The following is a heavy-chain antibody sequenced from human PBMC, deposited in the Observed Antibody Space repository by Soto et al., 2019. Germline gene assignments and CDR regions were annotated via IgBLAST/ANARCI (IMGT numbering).Heavy chain of an antibody. CDR1: GCTFTSYY. V-gene: IGHV1-46*01. CDR3: ARGYSYGSHFAY. Sequence: XSVQVCFKATGCTFTSYYMHWVRQAPGQGLECMGIINPSGGSTSYAQKFQGRVTMTRDTSTSTVYMELSSLRSEETAVYYCARGYSYGSHFAYWGQGTLV. D-gene: IGHD5-18*01. J-gene: IGHJ4*02. CDR2: INPSGGST.